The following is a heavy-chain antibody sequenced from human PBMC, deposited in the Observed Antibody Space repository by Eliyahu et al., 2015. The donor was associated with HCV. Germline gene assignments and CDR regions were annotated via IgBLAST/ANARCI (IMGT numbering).Heavy chain of an antibody. CDR2: IYYSGST. J-gene: IGHJ5*02. D-gene: IGHD6-19*01. Sequence: QVQLQESGPGLVKPSETLSLTCTVPGGSISSYYWSWXRQPPGKGLXWIGYIYYSGSTNSNPSLKSRVTISLDTSKNQFSLKLSSVTAADTAVYYCASGGGGIAVAGTGGWFDPWGQGTLVTVSS. V-gene: IGHV4-59*01. CDR3: ASGGGGIAVAGTGGWFDP. CDR1: GGSISSYY.